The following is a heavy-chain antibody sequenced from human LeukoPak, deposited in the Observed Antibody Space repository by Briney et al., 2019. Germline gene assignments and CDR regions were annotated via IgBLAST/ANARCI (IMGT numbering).Heavy chain of an antibody. CDR2: IRSKANSYAT. Sequence: GGSLRLSCAASGFTLSGSAMHWVRQASGKGLEWVGRIRSKANSYATAYAASVKGRFTISRDDSKNTAYLQMNSLKTEDTAVYYCTIAAGAFDYWGQGTLVTVSS. V-gene: IGHV3-73*01. CDR3: TIAAGAFDY. D-gene: IGHD6-13*01. CDR1: GFTLSGSA. J-gene: IGHJ4*02.